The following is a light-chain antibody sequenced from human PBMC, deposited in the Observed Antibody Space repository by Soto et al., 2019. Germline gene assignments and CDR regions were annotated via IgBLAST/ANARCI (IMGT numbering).Light chain of an antibody. Sequence: EIVLMQSPGTLSLSPGERATLSCRASQSVDSSYLAWYQQKPGQAPRLLIFGASSRATDIPDRFSGSGSGTDFTLTISRLEPEDFAVYYCQQYGSSSYTFGQGTKLQIK. V-gene: IGKV3-20*01. J-gene: IGKJ2*01. CDR1: QSVDSSY. CDR3: QQYGSSSYT. CDR2: GAS.